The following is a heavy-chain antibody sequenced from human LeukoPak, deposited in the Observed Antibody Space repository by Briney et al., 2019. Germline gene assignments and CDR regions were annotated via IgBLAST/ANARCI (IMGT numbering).Heavy chain of an antibody. Sequence: SPSETLSLTCAVYGGSFSGYYWSWIRQPPGKGLEWIGEINHSGSTNYNPSLESRVTISVDTSKNQFSLKLSSVTAADTAVYYCARSLPGSSDYWGQGTLVTVSS. CDR3: ARSLPGSSDY. CDR1: GGSFSGYY. J-gene: IGHJ4*02. V-gene: IGHV4-34*01. CDR2: INHSGST.